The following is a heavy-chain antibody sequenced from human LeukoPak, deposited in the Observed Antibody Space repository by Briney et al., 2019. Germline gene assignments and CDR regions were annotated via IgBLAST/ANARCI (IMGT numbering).Heavy chain of an antibody. CDR3: AKGSHSSGSTFDY. CDR2: ISSSSSYI. V-gene: IGHV3-21*04. Sequence: PGGSLRLSCAASGFTFSSYSMNWVRQAPGKGLEWVSSISSSSSYIYYADSVKGRFTISRDNAKNSLYLQMNSLRAEDTALYYCAKGSHSSGSTFDYWGQGTLVTVSS. J-gene: IGHJ4*02. D-gene: IGHD3-22*01. CDR1: GFTFSSYS.